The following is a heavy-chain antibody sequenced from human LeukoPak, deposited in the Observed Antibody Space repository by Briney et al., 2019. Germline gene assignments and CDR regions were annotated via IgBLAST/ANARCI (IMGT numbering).Heavy chain of an antibody. V-gene: IGHV1-69*05. CDR3: ASRPIAAANYYYYYYMDV. D-gene: IGHD6-13*01. Sequence: SVKVSCKASGGTFSSYAISWVRQAPGQGLEWMGGIIPIFGTANYAQKFQGRVTTTTDESTSTAYMELSSLRSEDTAVYYCASRPIAAANYYYYYYMDVWGKGTTVTVSS. J-gene: IGHJ6*03. CDR2: IIPIFGTA. CDR1: GGTFSSYA.